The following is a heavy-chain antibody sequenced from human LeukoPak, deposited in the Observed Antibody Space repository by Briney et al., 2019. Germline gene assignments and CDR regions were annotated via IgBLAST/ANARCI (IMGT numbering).Heavy chain of an antibody. D-gene: IGHD3-3*01. J-gene: IGHJ4*02. CDR2: IIPSFGTA. CDR3: ARAWNDFWSGYAGSHNYFDY. Sequence: SVKVSCKASGGTFSSYAISWVRQAPGQGLEWMGRIIPSFGTANYAQKFQGRVTITTDESTSTAYMELSSLRSEDTAVHYCARAWNDFWSGYAGSHNYFDYWGQGTLVTVSS. CDR1: GGTFSSYA. V-gene: IGHV1-69*05.